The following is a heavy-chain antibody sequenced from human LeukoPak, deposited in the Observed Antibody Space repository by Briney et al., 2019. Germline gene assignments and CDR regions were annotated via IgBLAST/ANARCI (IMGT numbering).Heavy chain of an antibody. D-gene: IGHD7-27*01. CDR1: GFTFSSYW. J-gene: IGHJ4*02. Sequence: GGSLRLSCAASGFTFSSYWMHWVRQVPGKGLVWVSRIDIDGRGARYADSVKGRFTISRDNAKNTVYLQMNSLRAEDTAVFYCARSWGSAGHFDYWGQGTLVTVSS. V-gene: IGHV3-74*01. CDR3: ARSWGSAGHFDY. CDR2: IDIDGRGA.